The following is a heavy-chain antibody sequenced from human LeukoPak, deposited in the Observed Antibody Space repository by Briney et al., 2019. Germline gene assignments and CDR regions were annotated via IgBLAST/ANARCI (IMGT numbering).Heavy chain of an antibody. V-gene: IGHV4-34*01. CDR1: GGSFSGYY. J-gene: IGHJ6*02. Sequence: PSETLSLTCAVYGGSFSGYYWSWIRQPPGKGLEWIGEINHSGSTNYNPSLKSRVTISVDTSKNQFSLKLSSVTAADTAVYYCGYNPSYYYGMDVWGQGTTVTVSS. D-gene: IGHD5-18*01. CDR2: INHSGST. CDR3: GYNPSYYYGMDV.